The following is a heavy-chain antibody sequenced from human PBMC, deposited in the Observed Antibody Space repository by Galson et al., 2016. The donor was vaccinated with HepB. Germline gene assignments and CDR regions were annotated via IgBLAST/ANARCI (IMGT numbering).Heavy chain of an antibody. CDR2: INPGNGST. Sequence: SVKVSCKASGYTFTSYAIHWVRQAPGQRLEWMGWINPGNGSTKYSQNFQGRVTITRDTSASIVYMELSSLRSEDTTVYYCARGMCRGVVNPPARFDPWGQGTLVTVSS. J-gene: IGHJ5*02. CDR1: GYTFTSYA. CDR3: ARGMCRGVVNPPARFDP. V-gene: IGHV1-3*01. D-gene: IGHD3-10*01.